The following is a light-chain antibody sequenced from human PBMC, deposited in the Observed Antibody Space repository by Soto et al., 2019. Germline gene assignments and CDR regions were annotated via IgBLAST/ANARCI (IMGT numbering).Light chain of an antibody. CDR3: QSYDSSLSASV. V-gene: IGLV1-40*01. CDR2: VNS. J-gene: IGLJ2*01. Sequence: QSVLTQPPSVSGAPGQRVTISCTGSSSNIGAAYDVHWYQQFPGTAPKLLIYVNSNRPSGVPDRFSGSTSGPSASLAITGRQAEEEADDYCQSYDSSLSASVFGGGTKVTVL. CDR1: SSNIGAAYD.